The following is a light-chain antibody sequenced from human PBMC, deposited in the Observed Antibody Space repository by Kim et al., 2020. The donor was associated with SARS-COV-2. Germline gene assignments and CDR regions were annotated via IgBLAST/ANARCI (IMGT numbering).Light chain of an antibody. Sequence: QSALTQPASVSGSPGQSIAFSCTGTSSDVGNYDLVSWYQQHPGKAPKLIIYEVTKRPSGVSNRFSGSKSGNTASLTISGLQAEDEADYYCCSYAGTDTNWVFGGGTQLTVL. CDR3: CSYAGTDTNWV. J-gene: IGLJ3*02. V-gene: IGLV2-23*02. CDR2: EVT. CDR1: SSDVGNYDL.